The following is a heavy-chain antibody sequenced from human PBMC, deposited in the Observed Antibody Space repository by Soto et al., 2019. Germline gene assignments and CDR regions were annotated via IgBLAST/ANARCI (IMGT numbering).Heavy chain of an antibody. V-gene: IGHV1-18*01. Sequence: QVQLVQSGAEVKKPGASVKVSCKASGYTFTSYGISWVRQAPGQGLEWMGWISAYNGNTNYAQKKQGRVTMATDPSTSLVYMELRSLGPDDTDVYYYGRLRLGASPYERWGQGPLVSVCS. J-gene: IGHJ4*02. CDR1: GYTFTSYG. CDR2: ISAYNGNT. D-gene: IGHD1-26*01. CDR3: GRLRLGASPYER.